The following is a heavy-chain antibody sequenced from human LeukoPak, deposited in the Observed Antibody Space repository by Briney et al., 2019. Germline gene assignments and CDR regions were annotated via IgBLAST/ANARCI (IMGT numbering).Heavy chain of an antibody. CDR1: GLTVSSNY. J-gene: IGHJ4*02. CDR3: ARGPSCSSTSCLDY. CDR2: IYSGGST. D-gene: IGHD2-2*01. V-gene: IGHV3-66*02. Sequence: PGGSLRLSCAASGLTVSSNYMSWVRQAPGKGLEWVSVIYSGGSTYYAASVKGRFTISRDNSKNTLCLQMNSLRAEDTAVYYCARGPSCSSTSCLDYWGQGTLVSVSS.